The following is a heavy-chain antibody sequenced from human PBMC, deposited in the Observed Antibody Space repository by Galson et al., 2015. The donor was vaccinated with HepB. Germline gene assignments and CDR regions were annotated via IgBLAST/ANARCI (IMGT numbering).Heavy chain of an antibody. CDR1: GGSITNKAYY. J-gene: IGHJ4*02. V-gene: IGHV4-39*01. D-gene: IGHD2-8*02. Sequence: TLSLTCSVSGGSITNKAYYWGWFRQSPGKGLEWIASIYYNGDTYYNPSLKSRVSMYIDTSKNQFSMNLRSVTATDATVYYCGRHLLVGDYFDHWGQGTLVTVSS. CDR3: GRHLLVGDYFDH. CDR2: IYYNGDT.